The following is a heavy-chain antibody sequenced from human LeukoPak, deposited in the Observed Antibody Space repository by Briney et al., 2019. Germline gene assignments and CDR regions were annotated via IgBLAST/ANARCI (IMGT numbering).Heavy chain of an antibody. V-gene: IGHV1-69*05. CDR3: ARYGDSGGYYYYGMDV. CDR2: IVPIFGTA. D-gene: IGHD4-17*01. J-gene: IGHJ6*02. CDR1: GGTFSSYA. Sequence: SVKVSCKASGGTFSSYAISWVRQAPGQGLEWMGGIVPIFGTANYAQKFQGRVTMTRDTSTSTVYMELSSLRSEDTAVYYCARYGDSGGYYYYGMDVWGQGTTVTVSS.